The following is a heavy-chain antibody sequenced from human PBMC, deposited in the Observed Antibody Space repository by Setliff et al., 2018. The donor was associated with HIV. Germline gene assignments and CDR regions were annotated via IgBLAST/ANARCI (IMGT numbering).Heavy chain of an antibody. Sequence: LRLSCAASGFTFSSYWMTWVRQAPGKGLEWVANIKQDGSEKYYVDSVKGRSTISRDNAKSSLYLQMDSLRVEDTSVYYCWSGYTSGRWGQGTLVTVSS. J-gene: IGHJ4*02. CDR1: GFTFSSYW. CDR3: WSGYTSGR. D-gene: IGHD6-19*01. CDR2: IKQDGSEK. V-gene: IGHV3-7*02.